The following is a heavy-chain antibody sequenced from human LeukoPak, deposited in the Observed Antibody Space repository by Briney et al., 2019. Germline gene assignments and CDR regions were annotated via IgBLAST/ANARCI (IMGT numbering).Heavy chain of an antibody. CDR1: GFTFSSYG. J-gene: IGHJ6*04. V-gene: IGHV3-30*18. CDR3: AKDSNPPRGPDYYYYYGMDV. Sequence: GGSLRLSCAASGFTFSSYGMHWVRQAPGKWLEWVAVISYDGSNKYYADSVKGRFTISRDNSKNTLYLQMNSLRAEDTAVYYCAKDSNPPRGPDYYYYYGMDVWGKGTTVTVSS. CDR2: ISYDGSNK. D-gene: IGHD3-10*01.